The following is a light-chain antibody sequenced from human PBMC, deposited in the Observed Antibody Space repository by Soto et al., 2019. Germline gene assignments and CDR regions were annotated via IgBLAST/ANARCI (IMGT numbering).Light chain of an antibody. V-gene: IGLV2-14*03. CDR3: SSYGASSTL. CDR2: DVS. J-gene: IGLJ2*01. CDR1: STDIGSYNY. Sequence: QSALTQPASLSGSPGQSITISCTGTSTDIGSYNYVSWYQQHPGKAPTLMIFDVSYRPSGISDRFSGSKSGNTASLTISGLQPEDEADYSCSSYGASSTLFGGGTKLTVL.